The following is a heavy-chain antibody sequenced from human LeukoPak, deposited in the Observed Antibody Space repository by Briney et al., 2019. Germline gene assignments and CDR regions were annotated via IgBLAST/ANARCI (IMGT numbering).Heavy chain of an antibody. CDR1: GFTFSNYG. Sequence: GGSLRLSCAASGFTFSNYGMHWVRQAPGKGLEWVTFIRCDGSNKYYADSVKGRFTISRDNSKNTLYLQMNSLRPEDTAVYYCARIRLSIAVAADYWGQGTLVTVSS. J-gene: IGHJ4*02. CDR2: IRCDGSNK. V-gene: IGHV3-30*02. D-gene: IGHD6-19*01. CDR3: ARIRLSIAVAADY.